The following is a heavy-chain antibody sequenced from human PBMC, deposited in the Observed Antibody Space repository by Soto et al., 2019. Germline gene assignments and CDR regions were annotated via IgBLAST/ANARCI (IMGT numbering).Heavy chain of an antibody. J-gene: IGHJ4*02. CDR1: GFTFSSYA. Sequence: QVQLAESGGGVVQPGRSLRLYCAASGFTFSSYAMHWVRQAPGKGLEWVAVISYDGSNKYYADSVKGRFTISRDNSKNTLYLQMNSLRAEDTAVYYCAQCAGAFDYWGQGTLVTVSS. D-gene: IGHD6-13*01. CDR3: AQCAGAFDY. CDR2: ISYDGSNK. V-gene: IGHV3-30-3*01.